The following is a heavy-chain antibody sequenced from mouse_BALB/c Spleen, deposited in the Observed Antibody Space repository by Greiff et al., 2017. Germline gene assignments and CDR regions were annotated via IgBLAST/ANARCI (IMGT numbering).Heavy chain of an antibody. V-gene: IGHV3-8*02. D-gene: IGHD2-3*01. CDR3: ARCSGYYEELGY. Sequence: EVQRVESGPSLVKPSQTLSLTCSVTGDSITSGYWNWIRKFPGNKLEYMGYISYSGSTYYNPSLKSRISITRDTSKNQYYLQLNSVTTEDTATYYCARCSGYYEELGYWGQGTTLTVSS. J-gene: IGHJ2*01. CDR1: GDSITSGY. CDR2: ISYSGST.